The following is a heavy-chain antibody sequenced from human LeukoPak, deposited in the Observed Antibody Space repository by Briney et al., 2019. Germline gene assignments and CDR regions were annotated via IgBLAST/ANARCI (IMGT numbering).Heavy chain of an antibody. CDR2: VSGNGGTT. D-gene: IGHD6-13*01. J-gene: IGHJ4*02. CDR1: GFTFSSFA. CDR3: AKIGAAGASDY. V-gene: IGHV3-23*01. Sequence: GGSLRLSCAASGFTFSSFAKTWVRQAPGKGPEWVSSVSGNGGTTYYADSVKGRFTISRDNSKNTLYLQMNSLSAEDTAVYYCAKIGAAGASDYWGQGALVTVSS.